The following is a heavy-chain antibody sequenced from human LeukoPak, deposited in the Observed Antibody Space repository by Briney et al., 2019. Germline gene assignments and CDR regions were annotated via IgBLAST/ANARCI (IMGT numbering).Heavy chain of an antibody. CDR1: GFTFSSYS. CDR3: ARDWTTYSGSQYYFDF. V-gene: IGHV3-21*01. CDR2: ISSSSSYI. J-gene: IGHJ4*02. D-gene: IGHD1-26*01. Sequence: GGSLRLSCAASGFTFSSYSMNWVRQAPGKGLEWVSSISSSSSYIYYADSVKGRFTNSRDNAKNSLYLQMNTLRAEDTAVYYCARDWTTYSGSQYYFDFWGQGTLVTVSS.